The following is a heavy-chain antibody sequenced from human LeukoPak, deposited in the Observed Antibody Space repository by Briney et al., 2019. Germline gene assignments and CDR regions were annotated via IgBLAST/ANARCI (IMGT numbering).Heavy chain of an antibody. CDR2: INQDGSQK. J-gene: IGHJ4*02. Sequence: GGSLRLSCAVSGFTFSSYWMSWFRQARGKGLEWVANINQDGSQKLSVDSVKGRFTISRDNAKNSLSLQMNSLRVEDTAVYYCARDWFDGDYDRFDYWGQGTLVTVSS. V-gene: IGHV3-7*03. CDR3: ARDWFDGDYDRFDY. CDR1: GFTFSSYW. D-gene: IGHD4-17*01.